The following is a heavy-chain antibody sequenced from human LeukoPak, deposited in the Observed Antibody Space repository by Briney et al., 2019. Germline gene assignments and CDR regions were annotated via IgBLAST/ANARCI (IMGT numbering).Heavy chain of an antibody. CDR2: ISGTGGFTTST. CDR1: GFTFSNYA. CDR3: ARDYFDSSDYPQTYYYYYMDV. Sequence: PGGSLRLSCAASGFTFSNYAMTWVRQAPGKGLEWVSTISGTGGFTTSTYYADSVKGRFTISRDTAKNSLFLQMNSLRAEDTAIYYCARDYFDSSDYPQTYYYYYMDVWGKGTTVTVSS. D-gene: IGHD3-22*01. J-gene: IGHJ6*03. V-gene: IGHV3-23*01.